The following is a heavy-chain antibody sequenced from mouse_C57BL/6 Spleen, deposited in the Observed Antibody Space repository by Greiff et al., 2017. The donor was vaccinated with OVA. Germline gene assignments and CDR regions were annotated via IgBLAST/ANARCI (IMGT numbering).Heavy chain of an antibody. D-gene: IGHD1-1*01. Sequence: QVQLKQSGAELVRPGASVKLSCKASGYTFTDYYINWVKQRPGQGLEWIARIYPGSGNTYYNEKFKGKATLTAEKSSSTAYMQLSSLTSEDSAVYFCARTTVVAEGVLDYWGQGTTLTVSS. CDR1: GYTFTDYY. V-gene: IGHV1-76*01. CDR3: ARTTVVAEGVLDY. CDR2: IYPGSGNT. J-gene: IGHJ2*01.